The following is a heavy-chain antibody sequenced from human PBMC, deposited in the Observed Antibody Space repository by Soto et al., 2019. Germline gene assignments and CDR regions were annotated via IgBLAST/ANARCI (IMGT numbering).Heavy chain of an antibody. Sequence: QVHLVQSVAEVKKPGSSVKVSCKASGGTFSSYTISWVRQSPGQGLEWKGRIIPILGIANYAQKFQCRVTITADKSTSTAYMELSSLRSEDTAVYYCVGTARPFDYWGQGTLVTVSS. D-gene: IGHD3-10*01. J-gene: IGHJ4*02. CDR2: IIPILGIA. CDR1: GGTFSSYT. V-gene: IGHV1-69*02. CDR3: VGTARPFDY.